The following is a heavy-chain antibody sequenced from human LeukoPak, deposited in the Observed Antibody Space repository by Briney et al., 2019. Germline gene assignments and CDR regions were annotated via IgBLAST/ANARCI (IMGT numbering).Heavy chain of an antibody. Sequence: GGSLRLSCAASGFTFSSSAMTWVRQAPGKGLEWVSAISDSGGDTIYTASVRDRFTVSRVNSKNTLYVHMNSLRAEDTAVYYCSKGGSYAPLDYWGQGTLVTVSS. CDR2: ISDSGGDT. CDR3: SKGGSYAPLDY. CDR1: GFTFSSSA. J-gene: IGHJ4*02. V-gene: IGHV3-23*01. D-gene: IGHD1-26*01.